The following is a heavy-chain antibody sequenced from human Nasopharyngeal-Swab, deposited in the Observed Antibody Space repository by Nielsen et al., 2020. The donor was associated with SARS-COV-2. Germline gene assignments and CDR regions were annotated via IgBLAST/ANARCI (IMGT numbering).Heavy chain of an antibody. CDR2: ISYDGSKK. J-gene: IGHJ6*02. Sequence: GESLKISCAASGFTFSSYAVHWVRQAPGKGLEWVAVISYDGSKKYYADSVKGRFTISRDNSKNTLYLQMNSLRAEDTAVYYCARDQGSSWYTYYYCYGMDVWGQGTTVTVSS. CDR3: ARDQGSSWYTYYYCYGMDV. D-gene: IGHD6-13*01. CDR1: GFTFSSYA. V-gene: IGHV3-30-3*01.